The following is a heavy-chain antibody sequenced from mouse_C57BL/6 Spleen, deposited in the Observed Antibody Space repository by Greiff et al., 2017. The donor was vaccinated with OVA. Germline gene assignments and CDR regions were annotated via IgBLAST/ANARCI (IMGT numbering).Heavy chain of an antibody. V-gene: IGHV1-15*01. J-gene: IGHJ3*01. CDR2: IDPETGGT. CDR1: GYTFTDYE. CDR3: TRAYYSNQFAY. D-gene: IGHD2-5*01. Sequence: QVQLKQSGAELVRPGASVTLSCKASGYTFTDYEMHWVKQTPVHGLEWIGAIDPETGGTAYNQKFKGKAILTADKSSSTAYMELRSLTSEDSAVYYCTRAYYSNQFAYWGQGTLVTVSA.